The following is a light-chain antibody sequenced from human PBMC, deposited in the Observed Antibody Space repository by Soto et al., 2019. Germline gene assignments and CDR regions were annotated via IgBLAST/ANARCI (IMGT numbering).Light chain of an antibody. Sequence: DIQMTQSPSTLSASVGDRVTITCRASQIISTWLAWYQQKPGKAPKLLIYKASTLESGVPSRFSGSGSGTEFTLTISSLQPDEFATYYCQQYSGYSTFGGGTKVEIK. J-gene: IGKJ4*01. V-gene: IGKV1-5*03. CDR1: QIISTW. CDR2: KAS. CDR3: QQYSGYST.